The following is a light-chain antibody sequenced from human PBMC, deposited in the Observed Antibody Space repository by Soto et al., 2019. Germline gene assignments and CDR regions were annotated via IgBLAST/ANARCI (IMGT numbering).Light chain of an antibody. CDR2: GAS. V-gene: IGKV3-11*01. CDR1: ENVRTF. Sequence: VLTQSPATLSLSPGERATLSCRASENVRTFVDWYQQKPGQAPRLLIYGASNRATDIPARFSGSGSGTDFTLTISNLEPEDFATYYCQQSYSTPITFGQGTRLEIK. J-gene: IGKJ5*01. CDR3: QQSYSTPIT.